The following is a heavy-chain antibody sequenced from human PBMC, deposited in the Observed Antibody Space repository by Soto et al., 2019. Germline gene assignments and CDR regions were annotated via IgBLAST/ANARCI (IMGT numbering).Heavy chain of an antibody. J-gene: IGHJ4*02. CDR2: IYYSGST. Sequence: QLQLQESGPGLVKPSETLSLTCTVSGGSISSSSYYWGWIRQPPGKGLEWIGSIYYSGSTYYNPSLKYRVTKSLDTSKNQFSRKLSSVTAADTALYYCARLDKYSSSWFDYWGQGTLVTVSS. V-gene: IGHV4-39*01. CDR3: ARLDKYSSSWFDY. CDR1: GGSISSSSYY. D-gene: IGHD6-13*01.